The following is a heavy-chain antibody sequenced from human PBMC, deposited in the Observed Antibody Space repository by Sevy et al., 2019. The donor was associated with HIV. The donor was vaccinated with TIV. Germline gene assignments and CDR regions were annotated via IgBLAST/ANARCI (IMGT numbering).Heavy chain of an antibody. D-gene: IGHD3-22*01. J-gene: IGHJ3*02. CDR3: AGARYDSSGSFDAFDI. V-gene: IGHV3-23*01. CDR1: GFTFYNYA. Sequence: GGSLRLSCAASGFTFYNYAMNWVRQAPGKGLEWVSTIFRIGETTYYADSVKARFTISRDNSKNTLYLQMNSLRTEDTALYYCAGARYDSSGSFDAFDIWGQGTMVTVSS. CDR2: IFRIGETT.